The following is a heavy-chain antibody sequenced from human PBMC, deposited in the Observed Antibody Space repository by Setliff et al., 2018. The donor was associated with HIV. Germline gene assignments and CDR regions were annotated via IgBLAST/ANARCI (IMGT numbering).Heavy chain of an antibody. V-gene: IGHV1-2*02. Sequence: ASVKVSCKASGYTFTGYDMHWVRLAPGQGLEWMGWVNPNSGGTNYAQKFQGRVTMTRDTSISTAYMELSRLRSDDTAVYYGARDLTGDLFFDYWGQGTLVTVSS. CDR3: ARDLTGDLFFDY. CDR2: VNPNSGGT. CDR1: GYTFTGYD. J-gene: IGHJ4*02. D-gene: IGHD3-9*01.